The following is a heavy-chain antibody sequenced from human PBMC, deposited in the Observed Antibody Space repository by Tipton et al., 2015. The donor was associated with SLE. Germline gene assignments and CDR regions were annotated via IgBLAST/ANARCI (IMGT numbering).Heavy chain of an antibody. CDR1: GYTFTSYY. J-gene: IGHJ3*02. CDR2: INPSGGST. D-gene: IGHD2-15*01. V-gene: IGHV1-46*01. Sequence: QLVQSGAEVKKPGASVKVSCKASGYTFTSYYMHWVRQAPGQGLEWMGIINPSGGSTSYAQKFQGRVTMTRDTSTSTVYMELSSLRSEDTPVYYCARYCGGGSCSFGPDAFDIWGQGTMVTFSS. CDR3: ARYCGGGSCSFGPDAFDI.